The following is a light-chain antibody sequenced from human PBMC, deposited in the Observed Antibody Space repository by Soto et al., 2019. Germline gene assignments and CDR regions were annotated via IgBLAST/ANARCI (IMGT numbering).Light chain of an antibody. J-gene: IGLJ3*02. CDR2: EVN. Sequence: QSVLTQSPSAAASPGQAVTISCTGSSGDIGAYNYVSWYQQHPGKAPKLIIYEVNKRPSGVPYRFSGSKSGITASLTVSGLQADDEADYYCGAHAGSNTWVFGGGTRVTVL. V-gene: IGLV2-8*01. CDR3: GAHAGSNTWV. CDR1: SGDIGAYNY.